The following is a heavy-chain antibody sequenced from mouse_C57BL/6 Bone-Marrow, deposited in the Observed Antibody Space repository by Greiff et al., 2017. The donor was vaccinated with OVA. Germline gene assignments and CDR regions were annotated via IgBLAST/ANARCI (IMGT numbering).Heavy chain of an antibody. V-gene: IGHV5-6*01. D-gene: IGHD2-5*01. Sequence: EVMLVESGGDLVKPGGSLKLSCAASGFTFSSYGMSWVRQTPDKRLEWVATISSGGSYTYYPDSVKGRFTIARDNAKNTLYLQMSSLKSEDTAMYYCARNSNSYFDYWGQGTTLTVSS. CDR3: ARNSNSYFDY. J-gene: IGHJ2*01. CDR2: ISSGGSYT. CDR1: GFTFSSYG.